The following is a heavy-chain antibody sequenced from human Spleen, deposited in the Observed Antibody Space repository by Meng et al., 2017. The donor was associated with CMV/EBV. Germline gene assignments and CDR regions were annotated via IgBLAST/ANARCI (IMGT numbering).Heavy chain of an antibody. Sequence: SGYPFTGYYMHWVRQAPGQGLEWMGWINPNSGGTNYAQKFQGRVTMTRDTSISTAYMELSRLRSDDTAVYYCARGLSGSYNYYGMDVWGQGTTVTVSS. D-gene: IGHD1-26*01. J-gene: IGHJ6*02. CDR3: ARGLSGSYNYYGMDV. CDR1: GYPFTGYY. V-gene: IGHV1-2*02. CDR2: INPNSGGT.